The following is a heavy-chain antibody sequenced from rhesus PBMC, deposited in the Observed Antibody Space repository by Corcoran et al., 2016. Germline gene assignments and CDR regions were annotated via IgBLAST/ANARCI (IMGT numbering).Heavy chain of an antibody. J-gene: IGHJ4*01. Sequence: QVQLQESGPGLVKPSETLSLTCAVSGGSISGYYWNWLRHPPGKGLEWSGYIGGSSGSTYYNPSLKSRVTISTDTSKNQFSLKVSSVTAADTAVYYCARRTTTITPFDYWGQGVLVTVSS. V-gene: IGHV4-165*02. D-gene: IGHD3-9*01. CDR1: GGSISGYY. CDR3: ARRTTTITPFDY. CDR2: IGGSSGST.